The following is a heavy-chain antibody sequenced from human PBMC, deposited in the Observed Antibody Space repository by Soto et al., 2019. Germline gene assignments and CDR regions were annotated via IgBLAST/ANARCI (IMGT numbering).Heavy chain of an antibody. J-gene: IGHJ4*02. CDR2: VYHSGDT. Sequence: VHLQQWGAGLLRPSETLSLTCTVSGESFGAYYWSWIRQSPGKGLEWIGEVYHSGDTKYNPSLKSRVTISEAPSKNQSSLRMTSMTAADTGVYYCARGFSNSVTTRFDSWGQGTLVTVSS. D-gene: IGHD4-17*01. V-gene: IGHV4-34*01. CDR3: ARGFSNSVTTRFDS. CDR1: GESFGAYY.